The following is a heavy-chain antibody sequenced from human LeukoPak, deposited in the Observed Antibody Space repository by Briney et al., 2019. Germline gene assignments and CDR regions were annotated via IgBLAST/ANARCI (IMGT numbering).Heavy chain of an antibody. V-gene: IGHV1-46*01. D-gene: IGHD2-2*02. J-gene: IGHJ5*02. Sequence: ASVKVSCKASGYTFTSNYIHWVRQGPGQGLEWMGMIYPRDGSTSYAQKFQGRVTMTRDTSTSTVYMELSSLRSEDTAVYYCARDVDIVVVPAAIPAGDRNWFDPWGQGTLVTVSS. CDR3: ARDVDIVVVPAAIPAGDRNWFDP. CDR1: GYTFTSNY. CDR2: IYPRDGST.